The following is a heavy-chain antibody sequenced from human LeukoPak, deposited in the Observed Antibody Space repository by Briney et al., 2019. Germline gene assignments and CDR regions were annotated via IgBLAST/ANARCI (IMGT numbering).Heavy chain of an antibody. CDR1: GFTVSSNY. Sequence: GGSLRLSCAASGFTVSSNYMSWVRQAPGKGLEWVSAISGSGGNTYYADSVKGRFTISRDNSKNTLYLQMNSLRAEDTAVYYCAKDRRAGSYDYWGQGTLVTVSS. D-gene: IGHD3-10*01. CDR2: ISGSGGNT. V-gene: IGHV3-23*01. J-gene: IGHJ4*02. CDR3: AKDRRAGSYDY.